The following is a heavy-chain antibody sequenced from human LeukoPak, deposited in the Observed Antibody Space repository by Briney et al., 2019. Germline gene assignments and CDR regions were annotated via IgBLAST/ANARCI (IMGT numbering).Heavy chain of an antibody. J-gene: IGHJ4*02. Sequence: ASVKVSCKASGYTFTGYYMHWVRQAPGQGLEWMGLINPNSGGTNYAQKFQGRVTMTRDTSISTAYMELSRLRSDDTDVYYCARERGYWLRWSPGYFDYWGQGTLVTVSS. CDR3: ARERGYWLRWSPGYFDY. CDR1: GYTFTGYY. CDR2: INPNSGGT. D-gene: IGHD4-23*01. V-gene: IGHV1-2*02.